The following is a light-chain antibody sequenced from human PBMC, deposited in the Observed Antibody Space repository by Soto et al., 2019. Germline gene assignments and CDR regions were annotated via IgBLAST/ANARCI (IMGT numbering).Light chain of an antibody. CDR1: SSNIGAGYD. CDR3: QSYDSSLSGSVV. Sequence: YVLTQPPSVSGAPGQRVTISCTGSSSNIGAGYDVHWYQQLPGTAPKLLIYGNSNRPSGVPDRFSGSKSGTSASLAITGLQAEDAADYYCQSYDSSLSGSVVFGGGTKVTVL. CDR2: GNS. V-gene: IGLV1-40*01. J-gene: IGLJ2*01.